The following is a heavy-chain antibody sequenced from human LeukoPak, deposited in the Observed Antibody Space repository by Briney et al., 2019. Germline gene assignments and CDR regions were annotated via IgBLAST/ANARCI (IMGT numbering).Heavy chain of an antibody. Sequence: GGSLRLSCAASGFTLSNHWMIWVRQAPGKGLEWVSVIYSGGSTYYADSVKGRFTISRDNSKNTLYLQMNSLRAEDTAVYHCAREDSSSRHYYGMDVWGQGTTVTVSS. J-gene: IGHJ6*02. CDR2: IYSGGST. V-gene: IGHV3-53*01. D-gene: IGHD6-13*01. CDR3: AREDSSSRHYYGMDV. CDR1: GFTLSNHW.